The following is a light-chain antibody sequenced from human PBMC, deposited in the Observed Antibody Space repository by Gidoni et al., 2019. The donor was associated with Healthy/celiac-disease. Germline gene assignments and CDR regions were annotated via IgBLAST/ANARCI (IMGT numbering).Light chain of an antibody. CDR3: QQYNNWRS. CDR2: GAS. CDR1: QTISSN. J-gene: IGKJ3*01. V-gene: IGKV3-15*01. Sequence: EIVITQSPATLSVSPGERATLSCRASQTISSNLAWYQQKPGQAPRLLIYGASTRATGIPARFSGSGSGTEFTLTISSLQSEDFAVYYCQQYNNWRSFXPXTKVEIE.